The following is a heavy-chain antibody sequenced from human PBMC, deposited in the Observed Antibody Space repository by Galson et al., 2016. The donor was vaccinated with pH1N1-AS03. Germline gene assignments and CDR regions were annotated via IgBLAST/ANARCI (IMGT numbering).Heavy chain of an antibody. CDR3: ARARPSGYADFDY. V-gene: IGHV4-59*01. D-gene: IGHD3-22*01. CDR2: IYYTGNT. Sequence: ETLSPTCTISGDSLSNYYWSSIRQTPGTGLEWIGYIYYTGNTKNNPSLESRVIISPDTAKNQFSLTLKSVTAADTAVYYCARARPSGYADFDYWSQGILVTVSS. CDR1: GDSLSNYY. J-gene: IGHJ4*02.